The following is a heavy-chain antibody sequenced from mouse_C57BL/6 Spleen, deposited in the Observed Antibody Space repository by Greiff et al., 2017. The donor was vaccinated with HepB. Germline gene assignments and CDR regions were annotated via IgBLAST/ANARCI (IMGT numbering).Heavy chain of an antibody. CDR2: IYPGSGNT. V-gene: IGHV1-66*01. D-gene: IGHD1-1*01. CDR1: GYSFTSYY. J-gene: IGHJ2*01. CDR3: ARLYYYGSLDY. Sequence: QVQLQQSGPELVKPGASVKISCKASGYSFTSYYIHWVKQRPGQGLEWIGWIYPGSGNTKYNEKFKGKATLTADTSSSTAYMQLSSLTSEDSAVYYCARLYYYGSLDYWGQGTTLTVSS.